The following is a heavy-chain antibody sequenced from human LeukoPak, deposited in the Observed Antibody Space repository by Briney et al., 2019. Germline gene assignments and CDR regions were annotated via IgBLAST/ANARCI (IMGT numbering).Heavy chain of an antibody. CDR1: GGSFSSYY. V-gene: IGHV4-59*08. D-gene: IGHD3-22*01. J-gene: IGHJ4*02. Sequence: PSETLSLTCTVSGGSFSSYYWSWIRQPPGKGLEWIGYIYYSGSTNYNPSIKSRVTISVDTSKNQFSLKLSSVTAADTAVYYCARRAFSSGYYYFDYWGQGTLVTVSS. CDR2: IYYSGST. CDR3: ARRAFSSGYYYFDY.